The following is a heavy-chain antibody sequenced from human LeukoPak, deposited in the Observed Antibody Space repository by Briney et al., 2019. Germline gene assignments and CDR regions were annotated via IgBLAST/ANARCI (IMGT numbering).Heavy chain of an antibody. CDR2: INLDGSEK. CDR1: GFTFSSYA. CDR3: ASSKGFDY. V-gene: IGHV3-7*01. Sequence: GGSLRLSCTASGFTFSSYAMSWVRQAPGKGLEWVANINLDGSEKYYVDSVKGRFTISRDNAKNSLYLQMNSLRAEDTAVYYCASSKGFDYWGQGTLVTVSS. J-gene: IGHJ4*02.